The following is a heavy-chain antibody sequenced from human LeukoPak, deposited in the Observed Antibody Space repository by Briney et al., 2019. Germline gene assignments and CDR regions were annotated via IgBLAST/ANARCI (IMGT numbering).Heavy chain of an antibody. V-gene: IGHV1-18*04. CDR2: ISAHSGTT. D-gene: IGHD2-2*02. Sequence: GASVKVSCKASGYTFTSYYMHWVRQAPGQGLEWMGWISAHSGTTNFAQKFQGRLTMTTDTSTNTAYMELRSLRSDDTAVYYCATYCSSVSCYSPLYYMDVWGKGTTVTVSS. CDR1: GYTFTSYY. J-gene: IGHJ6*03. CDR3: ATYCSSVSCYSPLYYMDV.